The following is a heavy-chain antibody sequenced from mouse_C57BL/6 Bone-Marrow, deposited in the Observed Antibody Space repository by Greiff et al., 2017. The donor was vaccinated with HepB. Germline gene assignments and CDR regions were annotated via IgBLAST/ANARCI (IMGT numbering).Heavy chain of an antibody. CDR3: ARRGSSPWFAY. CDR1: GYAFTNYL. D-gene: IGHD1-1*01. V-gene: IGHV1-54*01. Sequence: QVQLQQSGAELVRPGTSVKVSCKASGYAFTNYLIEWVKQRPGQGLEWIGVINPGGGGTNYNEKFKGKATLTADKSSSTAYMQLSSLTSEDSAVYFCARRGSSPWFAYWGQGTLVTVSA. CDR2: INPGGGGT. J-gene: IGHJ3*01.